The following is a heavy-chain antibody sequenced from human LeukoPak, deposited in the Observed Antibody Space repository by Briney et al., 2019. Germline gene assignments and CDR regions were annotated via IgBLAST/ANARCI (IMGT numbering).Heavy chain of an antibody. Sequence: ASVKVSCKASGYTFTSYAMHWVRQAPGQRLEWMGWINAGNGNTKYSQKFQGRVTMTRDTSTSTVYMELSSLRSEDTAVYYCARDQAYCGGDCYFLFDYWGQGTLVTVSS. CDR2: INAGNGNT. D-gene: IGHD2-21*02. J-gene: IGHJ4*02. CDR1: GYTFTSYA. CDR3: ARDQAYCGGDCYFLFDY. V-gene: IGHV1-3*01.